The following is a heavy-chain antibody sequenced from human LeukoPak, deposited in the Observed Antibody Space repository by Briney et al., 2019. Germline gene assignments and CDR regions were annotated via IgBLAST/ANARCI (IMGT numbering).Heavy chain of an antibody. D-gene: IGHD3-10*01. V-gene: IGHV4-59*08. CDR3: ARLPFWGPMVRDRDAFDI. J-gene: IGHJ3*02. CDR2: IYYSGST. Sequence: PSETLSLTCTVSGGSISSYYWSWIRQPPGKGLEWIGYIYYSGSTNYNPSLKSRVTISVDTSKNQFSLKLSSVTAADTAVYYCARLPFWGPMVRDRDAFDIWGQGTMVTVSS. CDR1: GGSISSYY.